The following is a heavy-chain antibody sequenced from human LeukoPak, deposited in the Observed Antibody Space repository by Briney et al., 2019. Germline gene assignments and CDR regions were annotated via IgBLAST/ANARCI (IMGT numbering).Heavy chain of an antibody. Sequence: PSETLSLTCTVSGDSISNYYWSWVRQPPGKGLEWIGYIYYSGSTNYNPSLKSRVSISADTSKNQFSLKLSSVTAADTAVYYCARLPPVGQGLDDYWGQGTLVTVSS. D-gene: IGHD3/OR15-3a*01. CDR2: IYYSGST. J-gene: IGHJ4*02. CDR3: ARLPPVGQGLDDY. CDR1: GDSISNYY. V-gene: IGHV4-59*01.